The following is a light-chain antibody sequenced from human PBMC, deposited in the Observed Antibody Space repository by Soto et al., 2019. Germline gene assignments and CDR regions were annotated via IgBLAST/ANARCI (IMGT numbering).Light chain of an antibody. CDR3: QHYGTSLWT. J-gene: IGKJ1*01. Sequence: EIVLTQSPGTLSLSPGERATLSCRASQSVSSSYLAWYQQKPGQAPRLLIYGASTRATGIPDRFSGSGSGTDFTLTLSRLEPEDFAVYYCQHYGTSLWTFGQGTKVEMK. V-gene: IGKV3-20*01. CDR2: GAS. CDR1: QSVSSSY.